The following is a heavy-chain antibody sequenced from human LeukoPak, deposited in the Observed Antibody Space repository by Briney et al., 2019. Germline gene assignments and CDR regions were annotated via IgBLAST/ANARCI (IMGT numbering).Heavy chain of an antibody. V-gene: IGHV3-9*01. CDR1: GFTFDDYA. CDR2: ISWNSGSI. Sequence: PGRSLRLSCAASGFTFDDYAMHWVRQAPGKGLEWVSGISWNSGSIGYADSVKGRFTISRDNAKNSLYLQMNSLRAEDTALYYCAKDLGSGYSYGDSFDYWGQGTLVTVSS. CDR3: AKDLGSGYSYGDSFDY. J-gene: IGHJ4*02. D-gene: IGHD5-18*01.